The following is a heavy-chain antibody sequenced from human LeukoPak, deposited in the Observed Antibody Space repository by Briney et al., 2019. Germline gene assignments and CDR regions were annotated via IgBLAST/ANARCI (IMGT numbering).Heavy chain of an antibody. J-gene: IGHJ6*03. CDR1: GGSISSYY. D-gene: IGHD2-21*02. V-gene: IGHV4-4*07. CDR2: IYTSGST. CDR3: ARTVVVVTADRYYYYYMDV. Sequence: PSETLSLTCTVSGGSISSYYWSWIRQPAGKGLEWIGRIYTSGSTNYNPSLKSRVTMSVDTSKNQFSLKLSSVTAADTAVYYCARTVVVVTADRYYYYYMDVWGKGTTVTASS.